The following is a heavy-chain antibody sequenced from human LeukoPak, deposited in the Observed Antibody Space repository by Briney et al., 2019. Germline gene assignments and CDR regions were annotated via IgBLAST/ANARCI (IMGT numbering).Heavy chain of an antibody. CDR3: ASPKRGGGMRGYFDY. CDR2: ISYDGSNK. CDR1: GFTFSSYG. J-gene: IGHJ4*02. V-gene: IGHV3-30*03. Sequence: GRSLRLSCAASGFTFSSYGMHWVRQAPGKGLEWVAVISYDGSNKYYADSVKGRFTISRDNSKNTLYLQMNSLRAEDTAVYYCASPKRGGGMRGYFDYWGQGTLVTVSS. D-gene: IGHD3-10*01.